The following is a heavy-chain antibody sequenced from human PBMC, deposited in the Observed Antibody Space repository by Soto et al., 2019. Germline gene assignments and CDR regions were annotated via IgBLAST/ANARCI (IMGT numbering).Heavy chain of an antibody. Sequence: GGSLRLSCAASGFTFSSYSMNWVRQAPGKGLEWVSYISSSSSTIYYADSVKGRFTISRDNAKNSLYLQMNSLRDEDTAVYYCARDQEQQLVPQNGYFDYWGQGTLVTVSS. CDR1: GFTFSSYS. CDR2: ISSSSSTI. D-gene: IGHD6-13*01. V-gene: IGHV3-48*02. CDR3: ARDQEQQLVPQNGYFDY. J-gene: IGHJ4*02.